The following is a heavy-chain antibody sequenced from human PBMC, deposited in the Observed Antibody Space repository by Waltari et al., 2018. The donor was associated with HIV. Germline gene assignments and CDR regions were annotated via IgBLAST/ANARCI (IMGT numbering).Heavy chain of an antibody. CDR1: GYTFTTYG. V-gene: IGHV1-18*01. CDR2: ISTYTGNT. J-gene: IGHJ6*02. Sequence: QVQLVQSGAEVKKPGASVKVSCKASGYTFTTYGTNWVRQAPGQGLEWMGWISTYTGNTNYAQKFQGKVTMTTDTSTSTAYMELRSLRSDDTAVYYCALLLGLAGSGSNGLDVWGQGTTVTVSS. D-gene: IGHD6-19*01. CDR3: ALLLGLAGSGSNGLDV.